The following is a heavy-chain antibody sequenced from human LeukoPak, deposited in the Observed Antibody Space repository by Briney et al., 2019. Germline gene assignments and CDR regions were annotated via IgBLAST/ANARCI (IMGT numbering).Heavy chain of an antibody. J-gene: IGHJ4*02. D-gene: IGHD3-22*01. Sequence: ASVKVSCKASGYTFTSYYMHWVRQAPGQGLEWMGIINPSGGSASYAQKFQGRVAMTRDTSTSTVYMEVSSLRSEDTAVYYCARDVASSGYYWDWGQGTLVTVSS. CDR2: INPSGGSA. V-gene: IGHV1-46*01. CDR3: ARDVASSGYYWD. CDR1: GYTFTSYY.